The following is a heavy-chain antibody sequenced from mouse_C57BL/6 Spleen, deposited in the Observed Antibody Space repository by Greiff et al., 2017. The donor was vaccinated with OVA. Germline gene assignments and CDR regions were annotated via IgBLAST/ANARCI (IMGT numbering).Heavy chain of an antibody. J-gene: IGHJ2*01. CDR3: ARGRNYYGPLDY. V-gene: IGHV3-1*01. CDR1: GYSITSGYD. Sequence: EVKVVESGPGMVKPSQSLSLTCTVTGYSITSGYDWHWIRHFPGNKLEWMGYISYSGSTNYNPSLKSRISITHDTSKNHFFLKLTSVTTEDTATYYCARGRNYYGPLDYWGQGTTLTVSS. CDR2: ISYSGST. D-gene: IGHD1-1*01.